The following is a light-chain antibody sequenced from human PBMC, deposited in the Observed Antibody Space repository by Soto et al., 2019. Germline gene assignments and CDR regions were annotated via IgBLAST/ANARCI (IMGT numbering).Light chain of an antibody. CDR1: QSVSTY. CDR2: GAS. V-gene: IGKV3-15*01. CDR3: QQYDNWPPYT. Sequence: EIVMTQSPATLSVSPRERAALSCRASQSVSTYLAWYQQKPGQAPRLLIYGASTRATGIPARFSGSGSGTEFTLTISSLQSEDFAVYFCQQYDNWPPYTFGQGTKLEIK. J-gene: IGKJ2*01.